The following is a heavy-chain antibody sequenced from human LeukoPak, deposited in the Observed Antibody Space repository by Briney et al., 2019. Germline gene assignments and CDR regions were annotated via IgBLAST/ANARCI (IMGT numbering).Heavy chain of an antibody. V-gene: IGHV1-46*01. D-gene: IGHD2-2*01. Sequence: ASVKVSCKASGYTFTNYYIHWVRQAPGQRLEWMGIINPSGGSTIYVQKFQGRVTMTRDMSTRTVYMELSSLRSEDTAVYYCAREVVAAATGPYFDYWGQGTLVTVSS. J-gene: IGHJ4*02. CDR2: INPSGGST. CDR1: GYTFTNYY. CDR3: AREVVAAATGPYFDY.